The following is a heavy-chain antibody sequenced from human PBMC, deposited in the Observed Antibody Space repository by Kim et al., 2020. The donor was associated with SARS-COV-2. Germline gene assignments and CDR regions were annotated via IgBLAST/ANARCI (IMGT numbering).Heavy chain of an antibody. D-gene: IGHD6-19*01. CDR3: AIRVAVAGTIDY. V-gene: IGHV3-23*01. CDR1: GITFNDYA. Sequence: GGSLRRSCAASGITFNDYAMSWVRQAPGKGLEWVSATGGGGGTTFYADSVKGRFTVSRDYSKNTLDLQMNSLRAEDTALYYCAIRVAVAGTIDYWGQGTLVTVSS. CDR2: TGGGGGTT. J-gene: IGHJ4*02.